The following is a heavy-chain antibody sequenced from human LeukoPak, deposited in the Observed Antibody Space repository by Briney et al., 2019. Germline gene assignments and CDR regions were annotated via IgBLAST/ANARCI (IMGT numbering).Heavy chain of an antibody. V-gene: IGHV3-11*01. CDR2: ISSSGSTI. D-gene: IGHD1-26*01. CDR3: AREIRGYSYFDY. CDR1: GFTFSDYY. Sequence: GGSLRLSCAASGFTFSDYYMNWIRQAPGKGLEWVSYISSSGSTIYYADSVKGRFTISRDNAKNSLYLRMNSLRAEDTAVYYCAREIRGYSYFDYWGQGTLVTVSS. J-gene: IGHJ4*02.